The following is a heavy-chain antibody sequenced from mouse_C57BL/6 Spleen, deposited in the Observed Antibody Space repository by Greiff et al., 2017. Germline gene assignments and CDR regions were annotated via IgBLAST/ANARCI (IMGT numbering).Heavy chain of an antibody. V-gene: IGHV1-69*01. CDR3: ATLGVIARYFAVDV. CDR1: GYTFTSYW. J-gene: IGHJ4*01. D-gene: IGHD1-1*01. CDR2: IDPYDSDT. Sequence: QVQLQQSGAELVMPGASVKLSCKASGYTFTSYWMHWVKQRPGKGLEWIGDIDPYDSDTNYNQKFKGKATLTVDKSSSTAYMQLSSLTSEDTAVYYGATLGVIARYFAVDVWGQGTTVTVSS.